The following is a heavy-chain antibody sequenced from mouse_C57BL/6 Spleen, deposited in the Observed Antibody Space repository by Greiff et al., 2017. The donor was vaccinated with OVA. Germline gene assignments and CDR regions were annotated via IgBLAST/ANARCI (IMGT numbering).Heavy chain of an antibody. D-gene: IGHD1-1*01. CDR1: GYTFTSYW. CDR3: ARGRDYYGSSVWYFDV. CDR2: IYPGSGST. V-gene: IGHV1-55*01. J-gene: IGHJ1*03. Sequence: VQLQQPGAELVKPGASVKMSCKASGYTFTSYWITWVKQRPGQGLEWIGDIYPGSGSTNYNEKFKSKATLTVDTSSSTAYMQLSSLTSEDSAVYYCARGRDYYGSSVWYFDVWGTGTTVTVSS.